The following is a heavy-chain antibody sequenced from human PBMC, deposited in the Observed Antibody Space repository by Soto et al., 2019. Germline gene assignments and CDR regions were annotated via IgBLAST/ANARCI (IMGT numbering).Heavy chain of an antibody. CDR3: ARGGMTDDY. CDR2: IIPISGSV. V-gene: IGHV1-69*12. J-gene: IGHJ4*02. CDR1: GGTFSSYA. D-gene: IGHD3-16*01. Sequence: QVQLVQSGAELKKPGSSVKVSCKASGGTFSSYAVTWVRQAPGQGIEWMGGIIPISGSVTYAQKFQDRVTITADESTSTAYMELSSLGSDDTAVYYCARGGMTDDYWGQGNLVTVSS.